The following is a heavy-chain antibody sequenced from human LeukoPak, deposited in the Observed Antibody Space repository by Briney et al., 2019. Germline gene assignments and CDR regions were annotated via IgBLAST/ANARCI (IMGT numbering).Heavy chain of an antibody. CDR2: INHSGST. CDR1: GGSFSGYY. J-gene: IGHJ4*02. D-gene: IGHD6-13*01. Sequence: SETLSLTCAVYGGSFSGYYWSWIRQPPGKELEWIGEINHSGSTNYNPSLKSRVTISVDTSKNQFSLKLSSVTAADTAVYYCARPRIAAAGTVDYWGQGTLVTVSS. CDR3: ARPRIAAAGTVDY. V-gene: IGHV4-34*01.